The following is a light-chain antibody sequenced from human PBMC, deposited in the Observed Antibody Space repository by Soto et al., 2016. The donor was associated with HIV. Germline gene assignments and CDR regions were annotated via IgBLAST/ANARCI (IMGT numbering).Light chain of an antibody. CDR3: MQALQTPLT. Sequence: DIVMTQSPLTLPVTPGESASISCRSSQSLLHSNGYYYLTWYLQKPGQSPRLLMYLGSTRASWVPDRFSGSGSGTDFTLKISRVEADDIGVYYCMQALQTPLTFGQGTRWRLN. V-gene: IGKV2-28*01. J-gene: IGKJ5*01. CDR2: LGS. CDR1: QSLLHSNGYYY.